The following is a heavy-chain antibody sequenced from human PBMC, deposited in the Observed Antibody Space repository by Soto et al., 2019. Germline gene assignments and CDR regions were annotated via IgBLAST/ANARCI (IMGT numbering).Heavy chain of an antibody. CDR1: GFNFTNYA. CDR3: ARVSRRRNWFDP. V-gene: IGHV3-23*01. Sequence: EVQLLESGGGLVQPGGSLRLSCEASGFNFTNYAMNWVRQAPGKGLEWVSAISSSGDNTYYADSVKGRFTISRDNSKYTLYLQMNSLRAEDTAIYYCARVSRRRNWFDPWGQGTLVTVSS. J-gene: IGHJ5*02. CDR2: ISSSGDNT.